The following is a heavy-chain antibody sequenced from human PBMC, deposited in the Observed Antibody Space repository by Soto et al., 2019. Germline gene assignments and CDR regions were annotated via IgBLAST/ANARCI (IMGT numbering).Heavy chain of an antibody. CDR2: IYYSGST. J-gene: IGHJ4*02. Sequence: SETLSLTCTVSGGSISSGDYYWSWIRQPPGKGLEWIGYIYYSGSTYYNPSLKGRINTSIDTSKNQFPLKPTSVTAADTAVYYCARGGYYYDSSGPVGYWGQGTLVTVSS. D-gene: IGHD3-22*01. CDR3: ARGGYYYDSSGPVGY. V-gene: IGHV4-30-4*01. CDR1: GGSISSGDYY.